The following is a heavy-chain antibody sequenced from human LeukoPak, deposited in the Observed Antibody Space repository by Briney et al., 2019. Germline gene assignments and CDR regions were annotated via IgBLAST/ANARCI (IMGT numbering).Heavy chain of an antibody. J-gene: IGHJ3*02. V-gene: IGHV3-48*03. D-gene: IGHD7-27*01. Sequence: GGSLRLSCAASGFTFSTYEMNWVRQAPGKGLEWVSYISSSGNTINYADSVKGRFTISRDNSKNTLYLQMNSLRAEDTAVYYCARDRLGAGSFDIWGQGTMVTVSS. CDR2: ISSSGNTI. CDR3: ARDRLGAGSFDI. CDR1: GFTFSTYE.